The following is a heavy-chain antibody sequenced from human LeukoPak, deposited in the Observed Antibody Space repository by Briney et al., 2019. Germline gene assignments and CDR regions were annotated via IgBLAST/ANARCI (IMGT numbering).Heavy chain of an antibody. Sequence: GASVKVSCKASGYTFTSYGISWVRQAPGQGLDWMGWISAYNGNTNYARKLQGRVTMTTDTSTSTAYMELRSLRSDDTAVYYCARDVVDIVATMMDYWGQGTLVTVSS. J-gene: IGHJ4*02. V-gene: IGHV1-18*01. D-gene: IGHD5-12*01. CDR2: ISAYNGNT. CDR3: ARDVVDIVATMMDY. CDR1: GYTFTSYG.